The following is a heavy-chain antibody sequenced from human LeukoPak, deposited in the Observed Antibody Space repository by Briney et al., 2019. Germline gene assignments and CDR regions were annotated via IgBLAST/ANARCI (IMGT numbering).Heavy chain of an antibody. J-gene: IGHJ6*04. D-gene: IGHD3-10*02. V-gene: IGHV3-48*03. Sequence: PGGSLRLSCAASGFTFSSYEMNWVRQAPGKGLEWVSYISSSGSTIYYADSVKGRFTISRDNAENSLYLQMNCLRAEDTAVYYCAELGITMIGGVWGKGTTVTISS. CDR1: GFTFSSYE. CDR2: ISSSGSTI. CDR3: AELGITMIGGV.